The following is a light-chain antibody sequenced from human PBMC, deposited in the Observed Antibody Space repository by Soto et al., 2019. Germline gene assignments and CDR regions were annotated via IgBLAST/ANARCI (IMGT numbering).Light chain of an antibody. CDR2: EVS. J-gene: IGLJ1*01. Sequence: QSVLTQSASVSGSPGQSIAISCTGTTSDVGGYNYVSWYQQHPGKVPKLLIHEVSNRPSGVSNRFSGSKSGNTASLTIPGLQAEDEADYYCLSKTSTISYVFGTGTKVTVL. CDR1: TSDVGGYNY. V-gene: IGLV2-14*01. CDR3: LSKTSTISYV.